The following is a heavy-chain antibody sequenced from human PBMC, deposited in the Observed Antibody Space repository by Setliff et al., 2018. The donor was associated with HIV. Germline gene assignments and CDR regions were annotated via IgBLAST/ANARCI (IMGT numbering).Heavy chain of an antibody. V-gene: IGHV3-23*01. Sequence: GGSLRLSCAASGFAFSTFDMSWVRQSPGKGLEWVSGVSPGSHTTYYAESVKGRFTVSRDDSNNMLFLQMTSLGDDDTAIYYCAKPTIGIYPRSFDLWGPGTMVTVSS. CDR2: VSPGSHTT. J-gene: IGHJ3*01. D-gene: IGHD1-26*01. CDR3: AKPTIGIYPRSFDL. CDR1: GFAFSTFD.